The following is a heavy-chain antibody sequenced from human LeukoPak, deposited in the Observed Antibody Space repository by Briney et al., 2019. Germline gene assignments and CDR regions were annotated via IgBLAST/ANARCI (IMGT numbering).Heavy chain of an antibody. J-gene: IGHJ6*03. D-gene: IGHD1-26*01. Sequence: ASVKVSCKASGYTFTSYAMHWVRQAPGQRLEWMGWINAGNGNTKYSQKFQGRVTITRDTSASTAYMELSSLRSEDTAVYYCASYPGGWELPPYYYYMDVWGKGTTVTVSS. CDR2: INAGNGNT. CDR1: GYTFTSYA. V-gene: IGHV1-3*01. CDR3: ASYPGGWELPPYYYYMDV.